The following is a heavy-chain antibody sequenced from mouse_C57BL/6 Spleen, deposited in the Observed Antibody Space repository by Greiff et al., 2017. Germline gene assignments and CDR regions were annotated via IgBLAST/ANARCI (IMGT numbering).Heavy chain of an antibody. D-gene: IGHD1-1*01. J-gene: IGHJ2*01. V-gene: IGHV1-76*01. CDR1: GYTFTDYS. Sequence: VQLQQSGAELVRPGASVQLSCKASGYTFTDYSINWVKQRPGQGLEWIARIYPGSGNTYYNEKFKGKATLTAEKSSSTAYMQLSSLTSEDSAVYVCARSTTVVHFDYWGQGTTLTVSS. CDR3: ARSTTVVHFDY. CDR2: IYPGSGNT.